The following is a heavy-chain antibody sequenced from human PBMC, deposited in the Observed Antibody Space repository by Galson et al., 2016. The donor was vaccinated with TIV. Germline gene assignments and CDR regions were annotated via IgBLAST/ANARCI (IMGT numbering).Heavy chain of an antibody. Sequence: SVKVSCKASGYSFTTYTMHWVRQAPGQRLEWMGWINADTGNTKYSQKFQDRVTINRDTSASTAYMEVSSLRPEDTAVYYCARPPYCGGDCYKYDYWAREPWSPSPQ. V-gene: IGHV1-3*01. CDR3: ARPPYCGGDCYKYDY. D-gene: IGHD2-21*01. J-gene: IGHJ4*02. CDR1: GYSFTTYT. CDR2: INADTGNT.